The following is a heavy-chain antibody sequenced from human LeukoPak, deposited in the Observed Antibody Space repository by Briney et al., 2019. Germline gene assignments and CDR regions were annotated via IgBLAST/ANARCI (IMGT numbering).Heavy chain of an antibody. V-gene: IGHV4-30-2*01. CDR1: GGSISSGGYS. D-gene: IGHD4-23*01. Sequence: PSETLSLTCAVSGGSISSGGYSWSWIRQPPGKGLEWIGYIYHSGSTYYNPSLKSRVTISVDRSKNQFSQKLSSVTAADTAVYYCARGADYGGNSGAFDIWGQGTMVTVSS. CDR2: IYHSGST. CDR3: ARGADYGGNSGAFDI. J-gene: IGHJ3*02.